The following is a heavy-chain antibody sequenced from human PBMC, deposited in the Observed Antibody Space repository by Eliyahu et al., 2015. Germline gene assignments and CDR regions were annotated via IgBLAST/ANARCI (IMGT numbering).Heavy chain of an antibody. Sequence: QVQLVESGGGVVQPGRSLRXSCAXAGFSFSAYGXXWVRQAPGKGLGWVAIISYDGSYNYYADSVKGRFTISRDNSKKILYLQLNSLRTEDAALYYCAKVRGGDWGGYDYWGLGTRVTVSS. CDR2: ISYDGSYN. D-gene: IGHD2-21*02. CDR3: AKVRGGDWGGYDY. V-gene: IGHV3-30*18. CDR1: GFSFSAYG. J-gene: IGHJ4*02.